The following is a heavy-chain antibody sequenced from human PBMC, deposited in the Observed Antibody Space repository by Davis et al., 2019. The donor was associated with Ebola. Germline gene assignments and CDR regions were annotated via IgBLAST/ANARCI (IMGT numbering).Heavy chain of an antibody. Sequence: GSLRLSCTVSGGSISSYYWSWIRQPPGKGLEWIGYIYYSGSTNYNPSLKSRVTISVDTSKNQFSLKLSSVTAADTAVYYCAREEVYYGMDVWGKGTTVTVSS. J-gene: IGHJ6*04. V-gene: IGHV4-59*01. CDR3: AREEVYYGMDV. CDR1: GGSISSYY. CDR2: IYYSGST.